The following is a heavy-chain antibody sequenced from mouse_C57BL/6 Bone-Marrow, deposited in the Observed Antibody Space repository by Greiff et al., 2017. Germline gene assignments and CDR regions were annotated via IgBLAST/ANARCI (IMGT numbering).Heavy chain of an antibody. Sequence: QVQLKQSGAELARPGASVKLSCKASGYTFTSYGISWVKQRTGQGLEWIGEIYPRSGNTYYNEKFKGKATLTADKSSSTAYMELRSLTSEDAAVYFCARRRFSLAYWGQGTLVTVSA. J-gene: IGHJ3*01. CDR2: IYPRSGNT. CDR3: ARRRFSLAY. V-gene: IGHV1-81*01. CDR1: GYTFTSYG.